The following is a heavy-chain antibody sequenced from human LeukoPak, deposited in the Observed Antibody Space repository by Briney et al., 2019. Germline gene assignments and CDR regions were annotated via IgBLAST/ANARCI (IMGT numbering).Heavy chain of an antibody. CDR3: AKSSTVTGGRHDY. V-gene: IGHV3-23*01. CDR1: GFIFSSYA. J-gene: IGHJ4*02. Sequence: GGSLRLSCAASGFIFSSYAMSWVRQAPGKGLEWVSAISGSGSNTYYADSVKGRITISRDNSKNTLYLQMNSLRAEDTAVYYCAKSSTVTGGRHDYWGQGTLVTVSS. CDR2: ISGSGSNT. D-gene: IGHD4-17*01.